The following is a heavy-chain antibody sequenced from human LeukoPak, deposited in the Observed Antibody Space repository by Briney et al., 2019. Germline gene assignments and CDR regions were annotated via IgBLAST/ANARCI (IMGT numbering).Heavy chain of an antibody. J-gene: IGHJ5*02. D-gene: IGHD4-23*01. CDR2: IYSGGST. CDR3: ARTHGYGGNSEGGFDP. V-gene: IGHV3-66*01. CDR1: GFTVSSNY. Sequence: PGGSLRLSCAASGFTVSSNYMSWVRQAPGKGLEWVSVIYSGGSTYYADSVKGRFTISRDNSKNTLYLQMNSLRAEDTAVYYCARTHGYGGNSEGGFDPWGQGTLVTVSS.